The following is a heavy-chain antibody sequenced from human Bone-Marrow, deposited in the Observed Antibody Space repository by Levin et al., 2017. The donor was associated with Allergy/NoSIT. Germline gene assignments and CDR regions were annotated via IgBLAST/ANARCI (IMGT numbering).Heavy chain of an antibody. CDR1: GYTFTRYY. CDR3: ARDPLADYDFWTGLYGMDV. CDR2: INPSGAGT. D-gene: IGHD3-3*01. Sequence: ASVKVSCKASGYTFTRYYIHWVRQAPGRGLEWMGIINPSGAGTNYAQKFQGRVTMTRDTSTSTVYMELSSLRFDDTAVYYCARDPLADYDFWTGLYGMDVWGQGTTVTVS. J-gene: IGHJ6*02. V-gene: IGHV1-46*01.